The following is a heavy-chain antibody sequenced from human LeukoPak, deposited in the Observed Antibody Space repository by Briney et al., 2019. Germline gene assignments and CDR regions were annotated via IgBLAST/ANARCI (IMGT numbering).Heavy chain of an antibody. Sequence: SETLSLTCTVSGASISGCSYYWGWIRQPPGKGLDWITSIYYGGSTFYNPSLRSRVTISVDTSKNQFSLKVNSVTAADTGVYYCARDRLRFLSYGMDVWGRGTTVTVSS. D-gene: IGHD3-3*01. J-gene: IGHJ6*02. CDR3: ARDRLRFLSYGMDV. CDR2: IYYGGST. CDR1: GASISGCSYY. V-gene: IGHV4-39*07.